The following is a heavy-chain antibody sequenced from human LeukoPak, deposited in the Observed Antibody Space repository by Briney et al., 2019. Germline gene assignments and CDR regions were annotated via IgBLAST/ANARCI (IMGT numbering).Heavy chain of an antibody. Sequence: PGRSLRLSCAASGITLSSYDMHWVRQAPGKALEWVAVISYDGSNKYYADSVKGRFTISRDNSKNTLYLQMNSLRAEDTAVYYCARGEYDILTGYSNSGFDYWGQGTLVTVSS. D-gene: IGHD3-9*01. CDR1: GITLSSYD. CDR3: ARGEYDILTGYSNSGFDY. CDR2: ISYDGSNK. V-gene: IGHV3-30*03. J-gene: IGHJ4*02.